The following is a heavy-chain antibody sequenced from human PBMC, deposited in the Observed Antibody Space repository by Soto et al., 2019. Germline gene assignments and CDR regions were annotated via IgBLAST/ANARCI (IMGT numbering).Heavy chain of an antibody. D-gene: IGHD2-15*01. CDR3: AHCRGGVASF. V-gene: IGHV2-5*02. CDR2: ASWDDDK. Sequence: QITLNESGPALVKPTQTLTLTCTFSGFSLNTRDVVVGWIRQPPGKALEWLCVASWDDDKTYSPSLKSRLTSTKDTPKNQVVLRMTKIDHVDTATYYCAHCRGGVASFWGQGTLVTVSS. CDR1: GFSLNTRDVV. J-gene: IGHJ4*02.